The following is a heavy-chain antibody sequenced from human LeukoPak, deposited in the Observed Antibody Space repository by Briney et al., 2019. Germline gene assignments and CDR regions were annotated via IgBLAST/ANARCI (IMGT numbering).Heavy chain of an antibody. CDR1: GFTFSSYA. Sequence: GRSLRLSCAASGFTFSSYAMHWVRQAPGEGLEWVAVISYDGSNKYYADSVKGRFTISRDNSKNTLYLRMNSLRAEDTAVYYCARDRRASIQDPWGQGTLVTVSS. V-gene: IGHV3-30-3*01. J-gene: IGHJ5*02. CDR3: ARDRRASIQDP. CDR2: ISYDGSNK. D-gene: IGHD6-6*01.